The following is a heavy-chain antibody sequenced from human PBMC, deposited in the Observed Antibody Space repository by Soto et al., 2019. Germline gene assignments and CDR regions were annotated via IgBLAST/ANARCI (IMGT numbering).Heavy chain of an antibody. J-gene: IGHJ4*02. V-gene: IGHV4-31*03. Sequence: QVQLQESGPGLVRPSQTLSLSCTVSGASISSGGCYWSWIRQHPGKGLEWIGNIYYSGSTYYNPSLKSRVTISVEMSKNQLSLKLSSVTAADTAVYYCARELYALDYWGQGTLVTVSS. CDR3: ARELYALDY. CDR2: IYYSGST. D-gene: IGHD2-8*01. CDR1: GASISSGGCY.